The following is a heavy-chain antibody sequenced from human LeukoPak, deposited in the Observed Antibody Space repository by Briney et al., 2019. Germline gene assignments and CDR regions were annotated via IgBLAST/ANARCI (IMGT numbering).Heavy chain of an antibody. CDR1: GGSFSGYY. Sequence: SETLSLTCAVYGGSFSGYYWSWIRQPPGKGLEWIGEINHSGSTNYNPSLKSRVTISVDTSKNQFSLKLSSVTAADTAVYYCARVTPYCSGGSCYPGWFDLWGQGTLVTVSS. J-gene: IGHJ5*02. CDR3: ARVTPYCSGGSCYPGWFDL. V-gene: IGHV4-34*01. D-gene: IGHD2-15*01. CDR2: INHSGST.